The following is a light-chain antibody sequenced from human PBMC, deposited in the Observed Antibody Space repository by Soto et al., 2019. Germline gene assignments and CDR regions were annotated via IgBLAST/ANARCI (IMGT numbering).Light chain of an antibody. V-gene: IGKV3-20*01. Sequence: EIVLTQSPGTLSLSPGERATLSCRASQSVSSSYLAWYQQKPGQAPRLLIYGASSRATGIPDSFSGSGSGTDFTLTISRLEPEDFAVYYCRKYGSSLWSFGQGTKVEIK. J-gene: IGKJ1*01. CDR2: GAS. CDR3: RKYGSSLWS. CDR1: QSVSSSY.